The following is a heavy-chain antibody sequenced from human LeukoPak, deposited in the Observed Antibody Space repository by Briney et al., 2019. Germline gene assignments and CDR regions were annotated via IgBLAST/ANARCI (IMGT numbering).Heavy chain of an antibody. J-gene: IGHJ4*02. V-gene: IGHV4-61*02. CDR1: GGSISSGSYY. CDR2: IYTIGST. Sequence: PSETLSLTCAVSGGSISSGSYYWRWIRQPAGKGLEWIGRIYTIGSTNYNPSLKSRVTISVDTSKNQFSVKLSSVTAADTAVYYCARGGRPYGGNSEGIFDYWGQGTLVTVSS. D-gene: IGHD4-23*01. CDR3: ARGGRPYGGNSEGIFDY.